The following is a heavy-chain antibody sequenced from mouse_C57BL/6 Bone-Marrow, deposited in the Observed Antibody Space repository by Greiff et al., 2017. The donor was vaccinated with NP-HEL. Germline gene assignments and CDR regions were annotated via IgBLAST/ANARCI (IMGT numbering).Heavy chain of an antibody. CDR2: INPYNGGT. Sequence: VQLQQSGPVLVKPGASVKMSCKASGYTFTDYYMNWVKQSHGKSLEWIGVINPYNGGTSYNQKFKGKATLTVDKSSSTAYMELNSLTSEDSAVYYCARGRSNPGWFAYWGQGTLVTVSA. D-gene: IGHD2-5*01. J-gene: IGHJ3*01. CDR3: ARGRSNPGWFAY. V-gene: IGHV1-19*01. CDR1: GYTFTDYY.